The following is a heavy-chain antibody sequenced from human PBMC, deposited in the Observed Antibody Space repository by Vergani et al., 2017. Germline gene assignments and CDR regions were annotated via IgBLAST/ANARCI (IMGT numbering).Heavy chain of an antibody. Sequence: EVQLLESGGGLVQPGGSLRLSCAASGFTFSSYAMSWVRQASGKGLEWVANIKQDGSEKYYVDSVKGRFTISRDNAKNSLYLQMNSLRAEDTAVYYCAREGPTTTYYYDSSGYYSSWFDPWGQGTLVTVSS. V-gene: IGHV3-7*01. CDR1: GFTFSSYA. J-gene: IGHJ5*02. CDR3: AREGPTTTYYYDSSGYYSSWFDP. D-gene: IGHD3-22*01. CDR2: IKQDGSEK.